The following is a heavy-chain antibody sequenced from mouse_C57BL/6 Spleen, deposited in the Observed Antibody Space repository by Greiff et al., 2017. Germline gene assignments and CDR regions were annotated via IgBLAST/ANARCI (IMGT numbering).Heavy chain of an antibody. D-gene: IGHD1-1*02. CDR1: GFTFTDYY. CDR3: ARSGGYYAMDY. Sequence: EVQLVESGGGLVQPGGSLSLSCAASGFTFTDYYMSWVRQPPGKALEWLGFIRNKANGYTTEYTASVEGRFTISRDNSQSILYLQMNALRAEDSATYYCARSGGYYAMDYWGQGTSVTVSS. CDR2: IRNKANGYTT. V-gene: IGHV7-3*01. J-gene: IGHJ4*01.